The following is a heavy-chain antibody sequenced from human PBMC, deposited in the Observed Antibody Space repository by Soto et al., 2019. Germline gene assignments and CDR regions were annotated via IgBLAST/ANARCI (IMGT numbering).Heavy chain of an antibody. CDR3: ARHVGNSPPGS. CDR1: GGSISSSNYH. V-gene: IGHV4-39*01. D-gene: IGHD1-26*01. Sequence: QLQLHESGPGLVKPSETLSLTCTVSGGSISSSNYHWGWIRQPPGKGLEWIGSMYYSGSAYYNPSLKSRVTISVDTSKNQFSLKLTSVTAADTAVYHGARHVGNSPPGSWGQGTLVTVSS. CDR2: MYYSGSA. J-gene: IGHJ4*02.